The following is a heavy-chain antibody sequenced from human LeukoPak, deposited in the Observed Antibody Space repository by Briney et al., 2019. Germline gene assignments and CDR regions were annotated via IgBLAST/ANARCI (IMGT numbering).Heavy chain of an antibody. D-gene: IGHD3-10*01. Sequence: ASVTVSCKASGYTFTGYYMHWVRQAPGQGLEWMGWINPNSGGTNYAQKFQGRVTMTRDTSISTAYMELSRLRSDDTAVYYCARGITMVRGVITLNGDYWGQGTLVTVSS. CDR1: GYTFTGYY. CDR2: INPNSGGT. V-gene: IGHV1-2*02. CDR3: ARGITMVRGVITLNGDY. J-gene: IGHJ4*02.